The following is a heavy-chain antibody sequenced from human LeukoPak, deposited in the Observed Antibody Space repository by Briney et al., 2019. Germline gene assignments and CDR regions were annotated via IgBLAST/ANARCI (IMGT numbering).Heavy chain of an antibody. CDR2: ISYDGNNK. Sequence: GGSLRLSCAASGFTFSNYDMHWVRQAPGKGLEWVAVISYDGNNKDFADSVKGRFTISRDNSKNTLYLQMNSLRAEDTAVYYCARPTYSGSYYWFDYWGQGTLVTVSS. J-gene: IGHJ4*02. D-gene: IGHD1-26*01. V-gene: IGHV3-30-3*01. CDR1: GFTFSNYD. CDR3: ARPTYSGSYYWFDY.